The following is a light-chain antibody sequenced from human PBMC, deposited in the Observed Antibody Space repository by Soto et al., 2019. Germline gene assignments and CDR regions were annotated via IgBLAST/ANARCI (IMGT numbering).Light chain of an antibody. CDR2: EGS. J-gene: IGLJ2*01. V-gene: IGLV2-23*01. Sequence: QSALTQPASVSGSPGQSITISCTATTSDVGGFDSVSWYQQHPGTAPKLVIREGSQGPSGVYDRFSVSKTPNTASLTISGLQAGDEADYYCCSYVNTYVVFGGGTKVTVL. CDR3: CSYVNTYVV. CDR1: TSDVGGFDS.